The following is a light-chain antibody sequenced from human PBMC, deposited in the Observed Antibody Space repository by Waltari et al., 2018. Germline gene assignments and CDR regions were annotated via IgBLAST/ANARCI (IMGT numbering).Light chain of an antibody. Sequence: SYGLTQAPSVSVSPGQPARITCSGDTLPQEYAYWYQQKPGQAPVLVIYKDSERPSGIPERFSGSRAGTTVALTINGVQAEDEAEYYCQSSDSSGSYVLFGGGTKLTVL. J-gene: IGLJ3*02. CDR2: KDS. CDR1: TLPQEY. V-gene: IGLV3-25*03. CDR3: QSSDSSGSYVL.